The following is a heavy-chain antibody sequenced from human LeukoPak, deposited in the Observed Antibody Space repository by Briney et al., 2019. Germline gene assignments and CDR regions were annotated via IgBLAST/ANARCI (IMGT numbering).Heavy chain of an antibody. D-gene: IGHD3-10*01. CDR1: GGTFSSYA. CDR2: IIPILGIA. Sequence: GASVKVSCKASGGTFSSYAISWVRQAPGQGLEWMGRIIPILGIANYAQKFQGRVTITADKSTSTAYMELSSLRSEDTAVYYCARIDYGSGSYYKGNYWGQGTLVTVSS. CDR3: ARIDYGSGSYYKGNY. V-gene: IGHV1-69*04. J-gene: IGHJ4*02.